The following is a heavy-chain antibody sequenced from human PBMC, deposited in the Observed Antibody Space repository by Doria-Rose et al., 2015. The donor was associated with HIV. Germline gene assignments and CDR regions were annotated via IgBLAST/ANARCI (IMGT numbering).Heavy chain of an antibody. V-gene: IGHV2-26*01. D-gene: IGHD6-13*01. CDR3: ARIKSSRWYHKYYFDF. CDR2: IFSDDER. Sequence: QVQLVQSGPVLVKPTETLTLTCTVSGVSLSSPGMGVSWIRQPPGKALGWLANIFSDDERSYQTSLKSRLTISRGTSKSQVVLTMTDMDPVDTATYYCARIKSSRWYHKYYFDFWGQGTLVTVSA. CDR1: GVSLSSPGMG. J-gene: IGHJ4*02.